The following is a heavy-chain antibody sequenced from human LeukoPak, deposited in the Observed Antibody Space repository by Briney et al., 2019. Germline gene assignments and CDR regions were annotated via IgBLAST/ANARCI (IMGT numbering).Heavy chain of an antibody. CDR1: GYSFTAYY. Sequence: ASVKVSCKASGYSFTAYYMHWVRQAPGQGLEWMGWISAYNGNTNYAQKLQGRVTMTTDTSTSTAYMELRSLRSDDTAVYYCARAGALGWFDPWGQGTLVTVSS. V-gene: IGHV1-18*04. D-gene: IGHD3-3*02. CDR3: ARAGALGWFDP. CDR2: ISAYNGNT. J-gene: IGHJ5*02.